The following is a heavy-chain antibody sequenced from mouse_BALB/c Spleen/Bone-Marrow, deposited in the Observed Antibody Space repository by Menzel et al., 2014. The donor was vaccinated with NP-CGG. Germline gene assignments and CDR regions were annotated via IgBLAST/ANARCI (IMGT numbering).Heavy chain of an antibody. V-gene: IGHV14-3*02. Sequence: DVHLVESGTELVKPGASVKLSCTASGFNIKDTYMHWVKQRPEQGLEWIGRIDPANGNTKYDPKFQGKATITADTSSNTADLQLSSLTSEDTAVYYCAHGSTYGYFDHWGQGTTLTVSS. CDR2: IDPANGNT. D-gene: IGHD1-1*01. CDR3: AHGSTYGYFDH. CDR1: GFNIKDTY. J-gene: IGHJ2*01.